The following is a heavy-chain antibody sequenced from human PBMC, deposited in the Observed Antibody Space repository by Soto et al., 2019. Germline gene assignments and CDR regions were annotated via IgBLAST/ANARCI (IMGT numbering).Heavy chain of an antibody. CDR3: ERLRDRRDTAMVTYYYYYYMDV. Sequence: SETLSLTCTVSGGSISSYYWSWIRQPPGKGLEWIGYIYYSGSTNYNPSLKSRVTISVDTSKNQFSLKLSSVTAADTAVYYCERLRDRRDTAMVTYYYYYYMDVWGKGTTVTVSS. CDR1: GGSISSYY. D-gene: IGHD5-18*01. V-gene: IGHV4-59*08. J-gene: IGHJ6*03. CDR2: IYYSGST.